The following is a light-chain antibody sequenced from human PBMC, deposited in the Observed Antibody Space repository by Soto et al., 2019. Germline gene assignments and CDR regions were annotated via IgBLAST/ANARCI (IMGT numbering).Light chain of an antibody. CDR1: SSDVVDYNY. CDR2: EVT. V-gene: IGLV2-14*01. Sequence: QSALAQPASVSGSPGQSITISCTGPSSDVVDYNYVSWYQQHPGEAPRLLIHEVTNRPSGVSNRFSGSKSGNMASLTISGPQAEDEADYYRTSFTTINTLVFGDGTKVTVL. J-gene: IGLJ1*01. CDR3: TSFTTINTLV.